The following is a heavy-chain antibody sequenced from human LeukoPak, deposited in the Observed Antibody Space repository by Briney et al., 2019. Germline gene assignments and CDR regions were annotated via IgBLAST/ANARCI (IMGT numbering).Heavy chain of an antibody. J-gene: IGHJ3*02. D-gene: IGHD4-23*01. CDR3: ARSLDYGGNYDAFDI. CDR2: ISAYNGNT. V-gene: IGHV1-18*01. Sequence: GASVKVSCKASGYTFTSYGISWVRQAPGQGLEWMGWISAYNGNTNYAQKLQGRVTITTDTSTSTAYMELRSLRSDDTAVYYCARSLDYGGNYDAFDIWGQGTMVTVSS. CDR1: GYTFTSYG.